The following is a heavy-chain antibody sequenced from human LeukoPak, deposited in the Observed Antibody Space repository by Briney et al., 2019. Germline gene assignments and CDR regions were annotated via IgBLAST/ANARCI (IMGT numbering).Heavy chain of an antibody. J-gene: IGHJ5*02. Sequence: PGGSLRLSCAASGFTFSTYWMSWVRQAPGKGLEWVANINEDGSDKYYVDSVKGRFTISRDNAENSLYLQMNSLRADDTAVYYCARGQKLASWGQETLVTVSS. CDR1: GFTFSTYW. CDR3: ARGQKLAS. CDR2: INEDGSDK. D-gene: IGHD6-13*01. V-gene: IGHV3-7*04.